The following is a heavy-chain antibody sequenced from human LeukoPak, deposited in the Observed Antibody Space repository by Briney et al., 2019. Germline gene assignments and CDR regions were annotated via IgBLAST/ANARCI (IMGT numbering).Heavy chain of an antibody. CDR3: ARVGSGYDFFDY. CDR2: VYSSGST. V-gene: IGHV4-4*07. CDR1: GGAISGYY. D-gene: IGHD3/OR15-3a*01. Sequence: SETLSLTCTVSGGAISGYYWSWIRPPAGKGLEWLGRVYSSGSTKYNPSLESRVTMSVDTSKNQFSLKLNFVTAADTAVYYCARVGSGYDFFDYWGQGTLVTVSS. J-gene: IGHJ4*02.